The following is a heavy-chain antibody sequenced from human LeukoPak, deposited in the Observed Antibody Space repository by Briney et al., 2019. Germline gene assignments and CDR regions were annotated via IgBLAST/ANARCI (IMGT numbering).Heavy chain of an antibody. CDR2: IQPHGREK. J-gene: IGHJ4*02. CDR3: AKVLSSTSRLTPFDF. Sequence: GGSLRLSCAASGFTFRDYWMSWVRQAPGKGLEWVANIQPHGREKYFVDSVKDRFAISRDNAKNSLYLQMNSLRAEDTAVYYCAKVLSSTSRLTPFDFWGQGTLVTVSS. D-gene: IGHD6-13*01. V-gene: IGHV3-7*01. CDR1: GFTFRDYW.